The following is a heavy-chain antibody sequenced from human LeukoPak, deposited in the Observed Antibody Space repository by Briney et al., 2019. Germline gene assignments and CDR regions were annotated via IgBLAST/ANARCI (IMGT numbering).Heavy chain of an antibody. J-gene: IGHJ4*02. D-gene: IGHD3-9*01. Sequence: PGGSLRLSCAASGFTFSSYAMHWVRQAPGKGLEWVAVISYDGSNKYYADSVKGRFTISRDNAKNSLYLQMNSLRAEDTAVYYCARGRGGHYDILTGYSTPFDYWGQGTLVTVSS. CDR2: ISYDGSNK. V-gene: IGHV3-30-3*01. CDR3: ARGRGGHYDILTGYSTPFDY. CDR1: GFTFSSYA.